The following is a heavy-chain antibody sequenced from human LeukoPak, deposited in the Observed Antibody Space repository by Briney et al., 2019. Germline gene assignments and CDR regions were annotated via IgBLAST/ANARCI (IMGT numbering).Heavy chain of an antibody. Sequence: GASVKVSCKVSGYTLTELSMHWVRQAPGKGLEWMGGFDPEDGETIYAQKFQGRVTMTEDTSTDTAYMELSSLRSEDTAVYYWATEARGRFLGLLPLNWGQGTLVTVSS. CDR1: GYTLTELS. V-gene: IGHV1-24*01. CDR2: FDPEDGET. CDR3: ATEARGRFLGLLPLN. J-gene: IGHJ4*02. D-gene: IGHD3-3*01.